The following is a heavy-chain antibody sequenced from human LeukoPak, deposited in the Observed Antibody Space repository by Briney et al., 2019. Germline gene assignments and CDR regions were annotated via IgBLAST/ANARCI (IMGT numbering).Heavy chain of an antibody. CDR1: GYTFTGYY. V-gene: IGHV1-2*02. D-gene: IGHD3-22*01. J-gene: IGHJ3*02. CDR3: ARALSTTMIIVVQPRVAFDI. CDR2: IIPKSGGT. Sequence: ASVKVSCKASGYTFTGYYMHWVRHAPGQGLEWMGWIIPKSGGTNYAQKFQGRVTMTRDTSISTAYMELSRLRSDDTAVYYCARALSTTMIIVVQPRVAFDIGGQGTMVTVSS.